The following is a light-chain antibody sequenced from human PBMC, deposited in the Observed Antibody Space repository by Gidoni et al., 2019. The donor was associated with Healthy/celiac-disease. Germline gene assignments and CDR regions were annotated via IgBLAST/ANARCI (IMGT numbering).Light chain of an antibody. CDR3: QSYDSSLSQV. V-gene: IGLV1-40*01. CDR2: GNS. CDR1: SSNIGAGYD. J-gene: IGLJ2*01. Sequence: QSVLTQPPSVSGAPGQRVPISCTGSSSNIGAGYDVHWYQQLPGTAPKLLIHGNSNRPSGVPDRFSGSKSGTSASLAITGLQAEDEADYYCQSYDSSLSQVFGGGTKLTVL.